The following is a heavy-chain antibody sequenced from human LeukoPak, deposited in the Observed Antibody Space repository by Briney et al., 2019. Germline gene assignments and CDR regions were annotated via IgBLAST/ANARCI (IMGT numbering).Heavy chain of an antibody. J-gene: IGHJ4*02. CDR1: GYTFTGYY. Sequence: ASVKVSCKASGYTFTGYYMHWVRQAPGQGLEWMGWINPNSGGTNYAQKFQGWVTMTRDTSISTAYMELSRLRSDDTAVYYCARARRWELLSYFDYWGQGTLVTVSS. V-gene: IGHV1-2*04. CDR2: INPNSGGT. D-gene: IGHD1-26*01. CDR3: ARARRWELLSYFDY.